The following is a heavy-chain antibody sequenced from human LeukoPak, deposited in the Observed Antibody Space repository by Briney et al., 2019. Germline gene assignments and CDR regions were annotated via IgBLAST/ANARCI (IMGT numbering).Heavy chain of an antibody. Sequence: ASVKVSCKASGYTFSTYYIHWVRQAPGQGLEWMAWINPNSGGTNYAQKFQGRVTMTRDTSISTAYMELSRLTSDDTAVYYCARAPLGHPFDYWGQGSLVTVSS. V-gene: IGHV1-2*02. CDR3: ARAPLGHPFDY. CDR1: GYTFSTYY. J-gene: IGHJ4*02. CDR2: INPNSGGT.